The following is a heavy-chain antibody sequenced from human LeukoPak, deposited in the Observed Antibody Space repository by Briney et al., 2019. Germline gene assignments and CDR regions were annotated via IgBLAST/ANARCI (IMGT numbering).Heavy chain of an antibody. CDR2: ISYDGSNK. Sequence: GGSLRLSCAASGFTFSSYGMHCVPEAPGKGRERGAVISYDGSNKYYADSVKGRFTISRDNSKNTLYLQMNSLRAEDTAVYYCAKAPYFDWAGAFDYWGQGTLVTVSS. CDR3: AKAPYFDWAGAFDY. CDR1: GFTFSSYG. D-gene: IGHD3-9*01. J-gene: IGHJ4*02. V-gene: IGHV3-30*18.